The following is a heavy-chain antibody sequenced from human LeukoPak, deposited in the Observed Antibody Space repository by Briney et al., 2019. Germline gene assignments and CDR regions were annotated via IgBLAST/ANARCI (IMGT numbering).Heavy chain of an antibody. D-gene: IGHD3-16*01. J-gene: IGHJ4*02. Sequence: LEWISAITSDYNHIYYADSMRGRFTISRDNAENSLYLQMNGLRAEDTAVYYCASGGATVWGYWGQGALVIVSS. V-gene: IGHV3-21*01. CDR2: ITSDYNHI. CDR3: ASGGATVWGY.